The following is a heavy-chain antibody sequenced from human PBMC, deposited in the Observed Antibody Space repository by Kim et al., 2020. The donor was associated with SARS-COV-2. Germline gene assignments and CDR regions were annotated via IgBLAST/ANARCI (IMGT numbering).Heavy chain of an antibody. Sequence: SETLSLTCTVSGGSISSSSYYWGWIRQPPGKGLEWIGSIYYSGSTYYNPSLKSRVTISVDTSKNQFSLKLSSVTAADTAVYYCARDYGDYAKSYYYYGMDVWGQGTTVTVSS. V-gene: IGHV4-39*07. CDR1: GGSISSSSYY. D-gene: IGHD4-17*01. CDR2: IYYSGST. J-gene: IGHJ6*02. CDR3: ARDYGDYAKSYYYYGMDV.